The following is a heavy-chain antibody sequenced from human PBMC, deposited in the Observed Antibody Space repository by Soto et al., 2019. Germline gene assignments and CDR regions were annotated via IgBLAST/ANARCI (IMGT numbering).Heavy chain of an antibody. CDR3: AKDRYYDSNCGNWFHX. D-gene: IGHD3-22*01. V-gene: IGHV3-23*01. CDR1: GFTFSSYA. Sequence: GGSLRLSCAASGFTFSSYAMSWVRQAPGKGLEWVSSISCSGGSTYYADSVKVRFTISIDNSNNTLYLQMNSLRAEDTAVYYCAKDRYYDSNCGNWFHXWGQVTLVTVSX. CDR2: ISCSGGST. J-gene: IGHJ5*02.